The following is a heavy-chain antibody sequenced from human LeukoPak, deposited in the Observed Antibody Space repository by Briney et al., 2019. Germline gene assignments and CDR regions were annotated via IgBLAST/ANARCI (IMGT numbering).Heavy chain of an antibody. Sequence: QPGGSLRLSCAASGFTFSSYGMHWVRQAPGKGLEWVAFIRYDGSNKYYADSVKGRFTISRDNSKNTLYLQMNSLRAEDTAVYYCARGGYDYLDYWGQGTLVTVSS. J-gene: IGHJ4*02. CDR3: ARGGYDYLDY. V-gene: IGHV3-30*02. CDR2: IRYDGSNK. CDR1: GFTFSSYG. D-gene: IGHD5-12*01.